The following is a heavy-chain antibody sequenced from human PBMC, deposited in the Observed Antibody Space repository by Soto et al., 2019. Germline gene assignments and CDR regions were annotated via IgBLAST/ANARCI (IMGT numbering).Heavy chain of an antibody. J-gene: IGHJ5*02. CDR2: ISHSGDDT. CDR3: AKDRLGELVPSEMDA. D-gene: IGHD2-8*02. Sequence: EVQLLESGGGLVQPGGSLRLSCAASGFTFSSYAMTWVRQAPGNGLEWVSGISHSGDDTYYADSVKGRFTISRDNLKNTLHLQMNSLRAEDTAVYYCAKDRLGELVPSEMDAWGQGTLVTVSS. V-gene: IGHV3-23*01. CDR1: GFTFSSYA.